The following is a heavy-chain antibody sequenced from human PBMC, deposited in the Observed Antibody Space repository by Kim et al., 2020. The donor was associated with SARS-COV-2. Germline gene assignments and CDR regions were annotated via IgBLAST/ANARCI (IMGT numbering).Heavy chain of an antibody. CDR3: ARDLRWVQQYYFDS. Sequence: ADSVKGRFTISRDNTKNSLYLHMNSLRTEDTAVYYCARDLRWVQQYYFDSWGQGTLVTVSS. J-gene: IGHJ4*02. V-gene: IGHV3-11*06. D-gene: IGHD6-13*01.